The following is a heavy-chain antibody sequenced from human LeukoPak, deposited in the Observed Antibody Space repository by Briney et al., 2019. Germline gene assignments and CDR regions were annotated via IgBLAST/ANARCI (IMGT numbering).Heavy chain of an antibody. CDR3: ARLYSSSSGLRASDY. V-gene: IGHV3-48*03. D-gene: IGHD6-6*01. CDR1: GFTFSSYE. J-gene: IGHJ4*02. CDR2: ISSSGSTI. Sequence: GGSLRLSCAASGFTFSSYETNWVRQAPGKGLEWVSYISSSGSTIYYADSVKGRFTISRDNAKNSLYLQMNSLRAEDTAVYYCARLYSSSSGLRASDYWGQGTLVTVSS.